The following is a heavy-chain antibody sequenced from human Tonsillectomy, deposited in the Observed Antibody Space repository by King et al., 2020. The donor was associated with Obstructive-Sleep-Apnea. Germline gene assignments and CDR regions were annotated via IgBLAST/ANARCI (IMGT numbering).Heavy chain of an antibody. D-gene: IGHD2-15*01. CDR3: ARDSPSRYCSGGSCYGLDY. V-gene: IGHV4-39*07. CDR1: GGSISSSSYY. CDR2: IYYSGST. J-gene: IGHJ4*02. Sequence: QLQESGPGLVKPSETLSLTCTVSGGSISSSSYYWGWIRQPPGKGLEWIGSIYYSGSTYYNPSLKSRVTISVDTSKNQFSLKRSSVTAADTAVYYCARDSPSRYCSGGSCYGLDYWGQGTLVTVSS.